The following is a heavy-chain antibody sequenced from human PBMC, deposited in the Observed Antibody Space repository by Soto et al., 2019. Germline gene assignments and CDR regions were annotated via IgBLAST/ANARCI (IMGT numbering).Heavy chain of an antibody. V-gene: IGHV3-30*18. CDR2: VSHDGRNT. Sequence: VQLVESGGGVVQPGRSLRLSCAASGFTFSDYAMHWVRQAPGKGLEWVAVVSHDGRNTHYADTVKARFTISTDSSNTTVSLEMPRLRAEDTAVYYCAKGGRQWLVTADFNYWGQGALVTVSS. J-gene: IGHJ4*02. CDR3: AKGGRQWLVTADFNY. CDR1: GFTFSDYA. D-gene: IGHD6-19*01.